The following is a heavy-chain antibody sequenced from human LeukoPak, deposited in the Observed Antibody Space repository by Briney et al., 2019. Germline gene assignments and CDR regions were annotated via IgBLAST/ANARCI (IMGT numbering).Heavy chain of an antibody. V-gene: IGHV4-34*01. D-gene: IGHD6-13*01. CDR2: INHSGST. CDR1: GGSFSGYY. CDR3: ARGKRPLMAAAPTKWYYMDV. J-gene: IGHJ6*03. Sequence: KPSETLSLTCAVYGGSFSGYYWSWIRQPPGKGLEWIGEINHSGSTNYNPSLKSRVTISVDTSKNQFSLKLSSVTAADTAVYYCARGKRPLMAAAPTKWYYMDVWGKGTTVTVSS.